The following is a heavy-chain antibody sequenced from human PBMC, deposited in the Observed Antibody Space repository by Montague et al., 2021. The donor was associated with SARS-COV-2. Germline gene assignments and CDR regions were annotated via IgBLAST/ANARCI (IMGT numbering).Heavy chain of an antibody. D-gene: IGHD3-22*01. J-gene: IGHJ3*02. CDR1: GFTFSSYG. V-gene: IGHV3-33*01. Sequence: SLRLSCAASGFTFSSYGMHWVRQAPGKGLEWVADIWHDGSNKYYADSVKGRFTISRDDYRNTLYLQMDSLRAEDTAVYYCAGQITMIAYAFDIWGQGTMVTVSS. CDR3: AGQITMIAYAFDI. CDR2: IWHDGSNK.